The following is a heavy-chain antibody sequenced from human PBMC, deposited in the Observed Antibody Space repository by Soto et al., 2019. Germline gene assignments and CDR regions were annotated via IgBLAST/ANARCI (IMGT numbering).Heavy chain of an antibody. CDR1: GGSISGYY. V-gene: IGHV4-59*01. J-gene: IGHJ4*02. D-gene: IGHD2-15*01. CDR3: AREHCSGDSCYSWGFDY. CDR2: IHYTGST. Sequence: QVQLQESGPGLVKSSETLSLTCTVSGGSISGYYWSWIRQPPGKGLEWIGYIHYTGSTNYNPSLNSRGTISLDTSKNQFSLRLSSVTAADTAVYYCAREHCSGDSCYSWGFDYWGQGTLVTVSS.